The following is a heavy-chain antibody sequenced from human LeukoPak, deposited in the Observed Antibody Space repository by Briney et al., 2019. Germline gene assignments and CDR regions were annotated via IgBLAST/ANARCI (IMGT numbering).Heavy chain of an antibody. J-gene: IGHJ5*02. D-gene: IGHD3-9*01. Sequence: PGGSLRLSCAASGFTFYDYAMHWVRQAPGKGLEWVSGISWNSGSIGYADSVKGRFTISRDNAKNSLYLQMNSLRAEDTALYYCAKDQNHDILTGYSYNWFDPWGQGTLVTVSS. V-gene: IGHV3-9*01. CDR2: ISWNSGSI. CDR1: GFTFYDYA. CDR3: AKDQNHDILTGYSYNWFDP.